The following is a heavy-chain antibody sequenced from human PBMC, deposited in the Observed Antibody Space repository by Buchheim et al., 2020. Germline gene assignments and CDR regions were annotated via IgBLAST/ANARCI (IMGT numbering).Heavy chain of an antibody. CDR2: ISSGSGSG. CDR3: ARGDDFWSTAYDF. CDR1: GFSFSSYS. Sequence: EVHLVESGGGLAQPGGFLRLSCAASGFSFSSYSMNWVRQAPGKGLEWVSYISSGSGSGFYADSVKGRFTISRDNAENSVYLQMNSLRVEDTAVYFCARGDDFWSTAYDFWGQGTL. V-gene: IGHV3-48*01. J-gene: IGHJ4*02. D-gene: IGHD3-3*01.